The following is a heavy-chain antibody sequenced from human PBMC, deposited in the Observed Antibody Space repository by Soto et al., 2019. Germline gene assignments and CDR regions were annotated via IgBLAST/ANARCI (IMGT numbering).Heavy chain of an antibody. J-gene: IGHJ4*02. Sequence: QVQLQESGPGLVKPSGTLSLSCGVSGGSISSNNWWSWVRQPPEKGLEWIGEIYHSGTTNYNPSLTSRVTVSVHKSKNQFSLRLSSVTAADTAIYYCARAPCSYYNDGRGRHLDFWGQGTLVIVSS. V-gene: IGHV4-4*02. CDR2: IYHSGTT. CDR1: GGSISSNNW. D-gene: IGHD3-22*01. CDR3: ARAPCSYYNDGRGRHLDF.